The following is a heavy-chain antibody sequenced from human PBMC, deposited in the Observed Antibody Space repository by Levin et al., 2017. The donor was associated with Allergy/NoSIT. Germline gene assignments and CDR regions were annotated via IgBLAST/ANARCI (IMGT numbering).Heavy chain of an antibody. CDR2: MYPGDSEP. CDR1: ESNFNSYW. J-gene: IGHJ4*02. V-gene: IGHV5-51*01. CDR3: STYGSGSYFDYYFDH. Sequence: GESLKISCEGSESNFNSYWIGWVRQKPGKGLEWVAFMYPGDSEPKYSPSFQGRVTISADKSTRTAYMQWSSLKASDTAMYYCSTYGSGSYFDYYFDHWGPGTLVTVSS. D-gene: IGHD3-10*01.